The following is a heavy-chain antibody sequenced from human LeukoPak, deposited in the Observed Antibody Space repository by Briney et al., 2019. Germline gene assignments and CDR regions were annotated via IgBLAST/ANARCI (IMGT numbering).Heavy chain of an antibody. J-gene: IGHJ4*02. CDR3: ARDIWDIVVVVAATNPFDY. Sequence: ASVKVPCKASGYTFTSYGISWVRQAPGQGLEWMGWISAYNGNTNYAQKLQGRVTMTTDTSTSTAYMELRSLRSDDTAVYYCARDIWDIVVVVAATNPFDYWGQGTLVTVSS. CDR2: ISAYNGNT. V-gene: IGHV1-18*01. CDR1: GYTFTSYG. D-gene: IGHD2-15*01.